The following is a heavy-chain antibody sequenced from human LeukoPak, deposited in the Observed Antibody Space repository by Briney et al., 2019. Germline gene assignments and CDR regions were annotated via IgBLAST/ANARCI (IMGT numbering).Heavy chain of an antibody. J-gene: IGHJ4*02. CDR2: IIPIFGTA. D-gene: IGHD3-10*01. Sequence: ASVKVSCKASGGTFSSYAISWVRQAPGQGLEWMGGIIPIFGTANYAQKFQGRVTITADESTSTAYMELSSLRSEDTAVYYCARDYYGSESYYKPFDYWGQGTLVTVSS. V-gene: IGHV1-69*01. CDR3: ARDYYGSESYYKPFDY. CDR1: GGTFSSYA.